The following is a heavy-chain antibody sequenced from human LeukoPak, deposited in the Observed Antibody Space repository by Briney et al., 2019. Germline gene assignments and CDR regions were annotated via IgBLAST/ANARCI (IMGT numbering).Heavy chain of an antibody. CDR3: ARALDTTILLGGY. CDR1: GYTFTNYD. D-gene: IGHD3-16*01. V-gene: IGHV1-8*01. CDR2: MNPYSGST. J-gene: IGHJ4*02. Sequence: VASVKVSCKTSGYTFTNYDINWVRQATGQGREWMGWMNPYSGSTGYAQNFQGRVTMTRNTSINTAYMEMSSLTSEDTAVYYCARALDTTILLGGYWGQGTLVTVSS.